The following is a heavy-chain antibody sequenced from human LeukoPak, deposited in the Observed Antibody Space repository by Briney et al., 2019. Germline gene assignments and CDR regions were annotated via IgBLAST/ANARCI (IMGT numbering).Heavy chain of an antibody. CDR2: IIPIFETS. V-gene: IGHV1-69*06. D-gene: IGHD5-12*01. Sequence: SVKVSCKASGGTFSSYGISWVRQAPGQGLEWMGGIIPIFETSNYAQKFQDRVTITADKSTSTAYMELRSLTSDDTAMYYCARSGRGTYYYFDLWGQGTLVTVSS. J-gene: IGHJ4*02. CDR1: GGTFSSYG. CDR3: ARSGRGTYYYFDL.